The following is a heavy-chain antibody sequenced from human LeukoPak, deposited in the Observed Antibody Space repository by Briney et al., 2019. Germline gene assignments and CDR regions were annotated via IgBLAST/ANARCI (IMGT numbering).Heavy chain of an antibody. D-gene: IGHD4-17*01. Sequence: GGSLRLSCAASGFTFSSYAMSWVRRAPGKGLEWVSAISGSGGSTYYADSVKGRFTISRDNSKNTLYLQMNSLRAEDTAVYYCATRYGDYEDLDYWGQGTLVTVSS. CDR3: ATRYGDYEDLDY. CDR1: GFTFSSYA. CDR2: ISGSGGST. J-gene: IGHJ4*02. V-gene: IGHV3-23*01.